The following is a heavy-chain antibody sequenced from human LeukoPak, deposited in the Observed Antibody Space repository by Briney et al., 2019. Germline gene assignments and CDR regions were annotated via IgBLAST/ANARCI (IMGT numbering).Heavy chain of an antibody. CDR3: ARDGPAARPFDYGDYGWFDP. D-gene: IGHD4-17*01. CDR2: TYYRSKWYN. Sequence: SQTLSLTCAISGDSVSSNSAAWNWIRQSPSRGLEWLGRTYYRSKWYNDYAVSVKSGITINPDTSKNQFSLQLNSVTPEDTAVYYCARDGPAARPFDYGDYGWFDPWGQGTLVTVSS. CDR1: GDSVSSNSAA. J-gene: IGHJ5*02. V-gene: IGHV6-1*01.